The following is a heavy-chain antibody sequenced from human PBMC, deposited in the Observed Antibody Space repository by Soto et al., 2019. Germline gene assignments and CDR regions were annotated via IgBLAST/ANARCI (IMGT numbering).Heavy chain of an antibody. D-gene: IGHD4-17*01. V-gene: IGHV3-74*01. J-gene: IGHJ4*02. CDR3: ARDGPTAHIDY. Sequence: GGSLRLSCAASGFTFSSYWMHWVRQAPGKGLVWVSRINSDGSSTTYADSVKGRFTISRDNAKNTLYLQMNSLRAEDTAVYYCARDGPTAHIDYWGQGTLVTVSS. CDR1: GFTFSSYW. CDR2: INSDGSST.